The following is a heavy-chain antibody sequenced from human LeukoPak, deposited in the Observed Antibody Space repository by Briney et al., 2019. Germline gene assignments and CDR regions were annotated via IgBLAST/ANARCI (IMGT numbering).Heavy chain of an antibody. CDR2: IWYDGSNK. Sequence: GGSLRLCCAACGFTCSSYGMHWGRQAPGKGLGGVAVIWYDGSNKYYADSGKCRFTISRDNSKNTLYLQMNSLRAADTPAYYCARDRCSSTSCFPDYWGQGTLVTVSS. J-gene: IGHJ4*02. V-gene: IGHV3-33*01. CDR1: GFTCSSYG. D-gene: IGHD2-2*01. CDR3: ARDRCSSTSCFPDY.